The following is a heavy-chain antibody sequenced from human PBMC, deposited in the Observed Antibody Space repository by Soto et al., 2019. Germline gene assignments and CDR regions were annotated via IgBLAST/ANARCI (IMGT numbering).Heavy chain of an antibody. D-gene: IGHD1-1*01. J-gene: IGHJ6*02. V-gene: IGHV3-30*18. CDR2: ISYDGSNK. CDR3: AKDVRRIRTGTYYYYGMDV. CDR1: GFTFSSYG. Sequence: GGSLRLSCAASGFTFSSYGMHWVRQAPGKGLEWVAVISYDGSNKYYADSVKGRFTISRDNSKNTLYLQMNSLRAEDAAVYYCAKDVRRIRTGTYYYYGMDVWGQGTTVTVSS.